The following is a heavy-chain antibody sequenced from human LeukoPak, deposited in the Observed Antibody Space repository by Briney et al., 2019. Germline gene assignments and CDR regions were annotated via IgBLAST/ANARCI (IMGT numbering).Heavy chain of an antibody. D-gene: IGHD3/OR15-3a*01. V-gene: IGHV3-23*01. J-gene: IGHJ2*01. CDR1: GFSFSSYG. CDR2: FSASDGSR. Sequence: GGSLRLSCEASGFSFSSYGMSWVRQAPGEGLEWVSGFSASDGSRYYADSVKGRFTISRDNSKNTLYLQMNGLRAEDTAVYYCAKDWTGTKPFDLWGRGTLVTVSS. CDR3: AKDWTGTKPFDL.